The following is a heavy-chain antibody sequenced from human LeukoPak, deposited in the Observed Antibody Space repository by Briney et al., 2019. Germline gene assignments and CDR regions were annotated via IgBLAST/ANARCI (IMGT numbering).Heavy chain of an antibody. V-gene: IGHV3-23*01. CDR3: ATDSSTSKWLTVDY. D-gene: IGHD2-2*01. J-gene: IGHJ4*02. CDR1: GFTFSSYA. Sequence: RPGGSLRLSCAASGFTFSSYAMSWVRQAPGKGLEWVSAISGSGGSTYYADSVKGRFTISRDNSKNTLYLQMNSLRAEDTAVYYCATDSSTSKWLTVDYWGQGTLVTVSS. CDR2: ISGSGGST.